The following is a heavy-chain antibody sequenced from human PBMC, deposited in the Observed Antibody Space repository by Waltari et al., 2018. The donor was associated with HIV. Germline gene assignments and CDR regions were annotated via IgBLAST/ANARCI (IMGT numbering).Heavy chain of an antibody. CDR2: IYSGGST. V-gene: IGHV3-53*01. CDR1: GFTVSSTY. CDR3: ARDPEMATKWGY. J-gene: IGHJ4*02. D-gene: IGHD5-12*01. Sequence: EVQLVESGGGLIQPGGSLRLSCAASGFTVSSTYMSWVRQAPGKGLGWVSVIYSGGSTYYADAVKCRFTISRDNSKNTLYLQMNSLRAEDTAVYYCARDPEMATKWGYWGQGTLVTVSS.